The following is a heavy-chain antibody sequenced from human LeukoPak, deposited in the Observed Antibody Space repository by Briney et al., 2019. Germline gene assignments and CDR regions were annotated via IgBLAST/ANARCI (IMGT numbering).Heavy chain of an antibody. V-gene: IGHV3-48*01. D-gene: IGHD4-11*01. CDR1: GFTFSSYS. J-gene: IGHJ6*03. Sequence: PGGSLRLSCAASGFTFSSYSMNWVRQAPGKGLEWVSYISSSSSTIYYADSVKGRFTISRDNAKNSLYLQMNSLRAEDTAVYYCARAGVQYPYYYYYYMDVWGKGTTVTVSS. CDR3: ARAGVQYPYYYYYYMDV. CDR2: ISSSSSTI.